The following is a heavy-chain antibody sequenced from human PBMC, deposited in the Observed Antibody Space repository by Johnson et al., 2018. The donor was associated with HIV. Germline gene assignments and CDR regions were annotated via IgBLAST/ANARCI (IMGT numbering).Heavy chain of an antibody. V-gene: IGHV3-23*03. Sequence: VQLVESGGGLAQPGGSLRLSCAVSGFTFSSYAMSWVLQAPGKGLEWVSVIYSGGSTYYADSVKGRFTISRDNSKNTLYVQMNSLRAEDTAVYYCAKSTQANILRESGPYGAFDIWGQGTMVTVSS. CDR2: IYSGGST. CDR3: AKSTQANILRESGPYGAFDI. J-gene: IGHJ3*02. CDR1: GFTFSSYA. D-gene: IGHD3-10*01.